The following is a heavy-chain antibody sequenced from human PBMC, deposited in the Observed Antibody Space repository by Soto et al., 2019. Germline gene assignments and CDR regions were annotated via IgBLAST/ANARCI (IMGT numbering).Heavy chain of an antibody. J-gene: IGHJ4*02. D-gene: IGHD5-12*01. CDR1: GYTFTSYA. V-gene: IGHV1-3*01. CDR3: ARGVYSGYEPSVPIDY. CDR2: INAGNGNT. Sequence: QVQLVQSGAEVKKPGASVKVSCKASGYTFTSYAMHWVRQAPGQRLEWMGWINAGNGNTKYSQKFQGRVTMTRDTSASTGAMELSSLRSEDTALYYCARGVYSGYEPSVPIDYWGQGTLVTVSS.